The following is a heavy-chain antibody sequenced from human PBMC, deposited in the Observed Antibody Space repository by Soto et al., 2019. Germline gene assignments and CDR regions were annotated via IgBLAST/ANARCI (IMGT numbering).Heavy chain of an antibody. CDR3: ASVLLSSTGCRNGGSCSYFVY. D-gene: IGHD2-15*01. CDR2: INPSGGST. J-gene: IGHJ4*02. V-gene: IGHV1-46*03. CDR1: GYTFTSYY. Sequence: VQLVQSGAEVKKPGASVKVSCKASGYTFTSYYMHWVRQAPGQGLERMGIINPSGGSTSYAQKFQGRVTMTRDTSKNTVYMELSSLTSEDTAVYYCASVLLSSTGCRNGGSCSYFVYWGQGTLVTVSS.